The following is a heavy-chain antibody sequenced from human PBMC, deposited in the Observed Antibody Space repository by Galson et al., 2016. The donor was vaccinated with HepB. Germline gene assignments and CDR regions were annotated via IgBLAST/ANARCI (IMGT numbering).Heavy chain of an antibody. CDR1: GFTFSNYG. CDR2: ILYDGSDK. CDR3: ARGDVRGPASIDY. V-gene: IGHV3-33*05. D-gene: IGHD2-2*01. Sequence: SLRLSCAASGFTFSNYGIHWVRQAPGKGLEXVAVILYDGSDKYYADSVKGRFTISIDNSKNTLYLQMNSLRAEDTAVDYCARGDVRGPASIDYWGQGTRVTVSS. J-gene: IGHJ4*02.